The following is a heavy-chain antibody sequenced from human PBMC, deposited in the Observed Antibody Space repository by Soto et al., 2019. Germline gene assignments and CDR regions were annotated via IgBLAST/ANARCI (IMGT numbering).Heavy chain of an antibody. CDR3: ARGVMSYYYYYGMDV. CDR1: GGSISSGDYY. Sequence: QVQLQESGPGLVKPSQTLSLTCTVSGGSISSGDYYWSWIRQPPGKGLEWIGYIYYSGSTYYNPSLKSRFTISVDTSKNQFSLKLSSVTAADTAVYYCARGVMSYYYYYGMDVWGQGTTVTVSS. V-gene: IGHV4-30-4*01. J-gene: IGHJ6*02. D-gene: IGHD2-8*01. CDR2: IYYSGST.